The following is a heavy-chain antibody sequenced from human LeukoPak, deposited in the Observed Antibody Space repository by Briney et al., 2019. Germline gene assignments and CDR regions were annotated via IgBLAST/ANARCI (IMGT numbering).Heavy chain of an antibody. J-gene: IGHJ6*03. CDR3: ARDTLRFGELLPDYYYYMDV. CDR1: GYTFTSYG. CDR2: ISAYNGNT. D-gene: IGHD3-10*01. Sequence: ASVKVSCKASGYTFTSYGISWVRQAPGQGLEWMGWISAYNGNTNYPQKLQGRVTITADKSTSTAYMELSSLRSEDTAVYYCARDTLRFGELLPDYYYYMDVWGKGTTVTVSS. V-gene: IGHV1-18*01.